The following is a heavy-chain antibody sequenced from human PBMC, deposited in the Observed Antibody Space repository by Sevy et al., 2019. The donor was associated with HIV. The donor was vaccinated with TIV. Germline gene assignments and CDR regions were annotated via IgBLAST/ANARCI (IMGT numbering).Heavy chain of an antibody. J-gene: IGHJ4*02. V-gene: IGHV1-69*13. CDR3: TKDLMEATMGFDH. CDR1: GGTFSTYA. D-gene: IGHD2-8*01. CDR2: IIPILGTT. Sequence: ASVKVSCKASGGTFSTYAFNWVRQAPGQGLEWVGGIIPILGTTNYAQKFQGRVSIIADESTGTAYMTLSRLTSEDTAVYYCTKDLMEATMGFDHWASEPWSPSPQ.